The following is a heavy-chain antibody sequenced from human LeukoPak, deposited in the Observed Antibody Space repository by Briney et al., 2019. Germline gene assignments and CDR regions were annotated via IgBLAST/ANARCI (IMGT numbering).Heavy chain of an antibody. Sequence: GGSLRLSCAVSGLTFSSYSMNWVRQAPGKGLEWVASVSPSSSYIYYADSVKGRFTISRDNAKNSLYLQMNSLRAEDTAVYYCARDVRGYSGYGGLGYWGQGTLVTVSS. CDR1: GLTFSSYS. J-gene: IGHJ4*02. V-gene: IGHV3-21*01. CDR2: VSPSSSYI. CDR3: ARDVRGYSGYGGLGY. D-gene: IGHD5-12*01.